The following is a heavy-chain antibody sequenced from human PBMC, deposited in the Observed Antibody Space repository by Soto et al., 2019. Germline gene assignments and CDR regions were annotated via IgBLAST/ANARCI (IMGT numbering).Heavy chain of an antibody. Sequence: EVQLVESGGGLVQPGGSLRLSCAASGFTFNTYSMNWVRQAPGKGLEWISYISSSSSTIYYADSVKGRFTISRDNAKKSLYLQMNPPRAEDTAVYYCARDLSLNWFDSWGQGTLVTVSS. CDR2: ISSSSSTI. V-gene: IGHV3-48*01. J-gene: IGHJ5*01. CDR3: ARDLSLNWFDS. CDR1: GFTFNTYS.